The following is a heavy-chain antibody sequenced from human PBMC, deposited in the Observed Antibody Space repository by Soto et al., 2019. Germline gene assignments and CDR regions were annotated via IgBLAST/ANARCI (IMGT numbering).Heavy chain of an antibody. Sequence: ETLSLTCAVYGECFTGYYWGWVRQPPGKGLEWIGEINHSGSTNYNPSLKSRVTLSVDTSKNQFSLKLSSVTAADTAVYYCARGPTAAVTTGYYYMDVWGKGTTVT. CDR3: ARGPTAAVTTGYYYMDV. V-gene: IGHV4-34*01. D-gene: IGHD4-4*01. J-gene: IGHJ6*03. CDR2: INHSGST. CDR1: GECFTGYY.